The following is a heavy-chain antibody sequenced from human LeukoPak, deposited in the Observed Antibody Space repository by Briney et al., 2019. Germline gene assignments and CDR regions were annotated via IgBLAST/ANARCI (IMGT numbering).Heavy chain of an antibody. D-gene: IGHD4-23*01. CDR1: GFTFSAYE. CDR3: ARDTLEYSNSPDALDI. CDR2: IGSSGSTL. Sequence: GGSLRLSCAASGFTFSAYEMNWVRQAPGKGLEWVSYIGSSGSTLYYADSVKGRFTISRDNAKNSLYMQMESLRDEDTAIYYCARDTLEYSNSPDALDIWGQGTMVTVSS. J-gene: IGHJ3*02. V-gene: IGHV3-48*03.